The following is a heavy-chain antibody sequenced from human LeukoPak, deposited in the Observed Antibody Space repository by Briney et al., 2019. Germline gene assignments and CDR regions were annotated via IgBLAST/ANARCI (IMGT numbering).Heavy chain of an antibody. CDR3: ARRSYITGTATGGFDP. CDR2: ISAYNGNT. J-gene: IGHJ5*02. Sequence: ASVKVSCKASGYTFTSYGISWVRQAPGQGLEWMGWISAYNGNTNYAQKLQGRVTMTTHTSTSTAYMELRSLRSDDTAVYYCARRSYITGTATGGFDPWGQGTLVTVSS. CDR1: GYTFTSYG. V-gene: IGHV1-18*01. D-gene: IGHD1-7*01.